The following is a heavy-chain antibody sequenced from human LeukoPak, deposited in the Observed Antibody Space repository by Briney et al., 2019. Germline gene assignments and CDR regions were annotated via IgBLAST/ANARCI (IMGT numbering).Heavy chain of an antibody. V-gene: IGHV4-59*01. CDR3: ARAYGSGSLDFDY. J-gene: IGHJ4*02. CDR2: IYYSGST. Sequence: SETLSLTCTVSGGSISSYYWSWIRQPPGKGLEWIGYIYYSGSTNYNPSLKSRVTISVDTSKNQFSLKLSSVTAADTAVYYCARAYGSGSLDFDYWGQGTLVTVSS. D-gene: IGHD3-10*01. CDR1: GGSISSYY.